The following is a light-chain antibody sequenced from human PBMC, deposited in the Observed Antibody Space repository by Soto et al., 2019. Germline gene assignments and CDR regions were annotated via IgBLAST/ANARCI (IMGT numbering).Light chain of an antibody. CDR2: ENN. CDR3: QTWDSSASDV. J-gene: IGLJ1*01. CDR1: KSGDKY. Sequence: SYELTQPPSVSVSPGQTATIPCSGDKSGDKYACWYQQKPGQSPVLVIYENNKRPSGIPERFSGSNSGNTATLTISGTQTMDEADYYCQTWDSSASDVFGTGTKLTVL. V-gene: IGLV3-1*01.